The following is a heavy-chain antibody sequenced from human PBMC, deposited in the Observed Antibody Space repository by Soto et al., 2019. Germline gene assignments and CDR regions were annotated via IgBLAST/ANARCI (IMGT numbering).Heavy chain of an antibody. V-gene: IGHV3-23*01. Sequence: GGSLRLSCAASGFTFSSHAMSWVRQAPGKGLEWVSAIGGSGDNTYYADSVKGRFTISRDNSKNTVYLQMNSLRAEDTAVYYCAREYTAWPLAYGLDVWGQGTTVTVSS. CDR1: GFTFSSHA. D-gene: IGHD2-2*02. CDR3: AREYTAWPLAYGLDV. J-gene: IGHJ6*02. CDR2: IGGSGDNT.